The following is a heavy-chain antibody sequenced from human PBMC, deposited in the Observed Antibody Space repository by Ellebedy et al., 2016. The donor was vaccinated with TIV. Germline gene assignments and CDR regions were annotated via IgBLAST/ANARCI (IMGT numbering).Heavy chain of an antibody. CDR1: GFTFGSYD. CDR2: IGSTGYT. V-gene: IGHV3-13*01. CDR3: ARGGIIRASLIRYGLDV. D-gene: IGHD3-10*01. Sequence: GESLKISXAASGFTFGSYDMHWVRQTQGKDLEWVSSIGSTGYTYYLDSVEGRFTISRDNAKDYLFLHMNSLRAGDTAVYYCARGGIIRASLIRYGLDVWGQGTTVTVSS. J-gene: IGHJ6*02.